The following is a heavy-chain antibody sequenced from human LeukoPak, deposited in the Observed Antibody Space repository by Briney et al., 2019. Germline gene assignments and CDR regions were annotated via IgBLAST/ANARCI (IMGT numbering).Heavy chain of an antibody. J-gene: IGHJ6*02. D-gene: IGHD1-7*01. CDR2: ISGGGGST. CDR3: ARAVKTGTTTMDV. V-gene: IGHV3-23*01. CDR1: GFTFTSYS. Sequence: PGGSLRLSCAASGFTFTSYSMNWVRQAPGKGLEWVSTISGGGGSTYYADSVKGRFTISRDNSKNTLYLQVNSLRAEDTAVYYCARAVKTGTTTMDVWGQGTTVTVSS.